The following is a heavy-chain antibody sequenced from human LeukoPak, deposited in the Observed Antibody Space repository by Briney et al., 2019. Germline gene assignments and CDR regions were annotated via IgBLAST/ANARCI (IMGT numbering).Heavy chain of an antibody. J-gene: IGHJ4*02. CDR1: GFTFSSYS. D-gene: IGHD3-3*01. Sequence: PGGSLRLSCAASGFTFSSYSMNWVRQAPGKGLEWVSYISSSSSTIYYADSVKGRFTISRDNAKNSLYLQMNSLRAEDTAVYYCARANYDFWSGYENYFDYWGQGTLVTVSS. CDR2: ISSSSSTI. V-gene: IGHV3-48*01. CDR3: ARANYDFWSGYENYFDY.